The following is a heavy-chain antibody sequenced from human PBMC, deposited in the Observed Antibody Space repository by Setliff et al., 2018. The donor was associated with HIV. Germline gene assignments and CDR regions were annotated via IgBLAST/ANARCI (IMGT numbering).Heavy chain of an antibody. CDR2: INPTAGST. Sequence: ASVKVSCKSSGYDFDFYYVHWVRQAPGQGFEWMGVINPTAGSTTYAQRFGGRVTMTRDTSVSTVYMKLSGLTSDDTGVYYCARGGYRSNWVLDYWGHGTLVTVSS. D-gene: IGHD5-12*01. CDR3: ARGGYRSNWVLDY. J-gene: IGHJ4*01. CDR1: GYDFDFYY. V-gene: IGHV1-2*02.